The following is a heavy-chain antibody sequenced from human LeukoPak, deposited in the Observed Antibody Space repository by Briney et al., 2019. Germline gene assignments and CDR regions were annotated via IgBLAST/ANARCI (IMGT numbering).Heavy chain of an antibody. CDR3: ARVSTMIVVVRRNAFDI. Sequence: PSETLSLTCTVSGGSFSSGSYYWSWIRQPPGKGLEWIGYIYYSGSTNYNPSLKSRVTISVDTSKNQFSLKLSSVTAADTAVYYCARVSTMIVVVRRNAFDIWGQGTMVTVSS. J-gene: IGHJ3*02. D-gene: IGHD3-22*01. CDR2: IYYSGST. CDR1: GGSFSSGSYY. V-gene: IGHV4-61*01.